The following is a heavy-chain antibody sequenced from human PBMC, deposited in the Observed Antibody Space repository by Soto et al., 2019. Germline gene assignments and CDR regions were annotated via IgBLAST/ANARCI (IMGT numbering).Heavy chain of an antibody. CDR1: GYTFTSYG. CDR3: ARSLLNGMDV. CDR2: ISAYNGNT. J-gene: IGHJ6*02. Sequence: ASVKVSCKASGYTFTSYGISWVRQAPGQGLEWMGWISAYNGNTNYAQKLQGRVTMTTDTSTSTAYMELRSLKTEDTAVFYCARSLLNGMDVWGQGTTVTVSS. V-gene: IGHV1-18*04. D-gene: IGHD2-15*01.